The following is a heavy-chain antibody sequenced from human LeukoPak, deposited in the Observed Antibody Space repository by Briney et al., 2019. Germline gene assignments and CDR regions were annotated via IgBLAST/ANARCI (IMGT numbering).Heavy chain of an antibody. J-gene: IGHJ3*02. D-gene: IGHD4/OR15-4a*01. CDR2: IYTSGST. CDR3: ARAKDNYRGNDAFDI. CDR1: GGSISTGSYY. Sequence: SETLSLTCTVSGGSISTGSYYWSWIRQPAGKGLEWIGRIYTSGSTNYNPSLKSRVTISVDTSKNQFSLKLSSVTAADTAVYYCARAKDNYRGNDAFDIWGQGTMVTVSS. V-gene: IGHV4-61*02.